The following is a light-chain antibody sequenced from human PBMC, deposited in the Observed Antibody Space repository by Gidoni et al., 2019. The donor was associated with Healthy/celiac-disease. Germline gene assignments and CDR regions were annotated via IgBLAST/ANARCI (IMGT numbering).Light chain of an antibody. CDR1: KLGDKY. CDR2: QDS. CDR3: QAWDSSTVV. J-gene: IGLJ2*01. Sequence: YELTQPPAVSVSPGQTASITCSGDKLGDKYACWYQQKPGQSPGLVIYQDSKRPSGIPERLSGSNSGNTATLTISGTQAMDEADYYCQAWDSSTVVFGGGTKLTVL. V-gene: IGLV3-1*01.